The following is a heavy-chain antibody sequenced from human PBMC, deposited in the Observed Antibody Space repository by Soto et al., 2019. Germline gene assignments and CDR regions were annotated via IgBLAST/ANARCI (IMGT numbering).Heavy chain of an antibody. CDR1: CGSFSGYY. V-gene: IGHV4-34*01. CDR3: AREYDFWSGYSAYYGMDV. J-gene: IGHJ6*02. D-gene: IGHD3-3*01. Sequence: SETLSLTCAVYCGSFSGYYWRWIRQPPGKGLEWIGEINHSGSTNYNPSLKSRVTISVDTSKNQFSLKLSSVTAADTAVYYCAREYDFWSGYSAYYGMDVWGQGTTVTVSS. CDR2: INHSGST.